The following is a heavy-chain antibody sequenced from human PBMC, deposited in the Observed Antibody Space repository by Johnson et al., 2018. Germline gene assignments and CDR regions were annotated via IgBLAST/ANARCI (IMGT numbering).Heavy chain of an antibody. CDR1: GYTFTSYD. Sequence: QVQLVESGAEVKKPGASVKVSCNASGYTFTSYDINWVRQATGQGLEWMGWMNPNRGNTGYAQKFQGRVTMTRNTSIRTAYMELSSLRSEDTAVYYCARAPYCSSTSCYAPAMDVWGKGTTVTVSS. CDR3: ARAPYCSSTSCYAPAMDV. J-gene: IGHJ6*03. V-gene: IGHV1-8*01. CDR2: MNPNRGNT. D-gene: IGHD2-2*01.